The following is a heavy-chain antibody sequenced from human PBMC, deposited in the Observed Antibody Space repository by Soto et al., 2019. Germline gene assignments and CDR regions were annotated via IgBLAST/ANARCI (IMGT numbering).Heavy chain of an antibody. CDR1: AESFSGYF. CDR2: INHSGNI. J-gene: IGHJ4*02. V-gene: IGHV4-34*01. Sequence: QVQLQQWGAGLLKPSETLSLTSGVYAESFSGYFWNWIRQPPGKGLEWIGEINHSGNINYNPSLRSRVTISLDTSKNQFSLNLSSVTVADTAVYYCARGQWLQRSEYWGQGTLVTVSS. CDR3: ARGQWLQRSEY. D-gene: IGHD6-19*01.